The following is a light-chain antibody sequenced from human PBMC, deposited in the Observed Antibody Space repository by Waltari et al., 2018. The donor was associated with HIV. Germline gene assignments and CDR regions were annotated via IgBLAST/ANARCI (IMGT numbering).Light chain of an antibody. V-gene: IGKV1-39*01. CDR2: AAS. CDR3: QHSRT. Sequence: DIQMTQSPSSVSASVGDRVTITCRTSQTISTNLNWYQHKPGKAPKLLIYAASSLQSGVPPRFSGSGSGTDFTLTITSLQPEDFTAYYCQHSRTFGQGTKVEIK. CDR1: QTISTN. J-gene: IGKJ1*01.